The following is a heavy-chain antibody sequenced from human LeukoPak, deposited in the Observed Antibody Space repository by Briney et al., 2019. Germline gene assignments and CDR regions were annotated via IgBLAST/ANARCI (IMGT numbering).Heavy chain of an antibody. Sequence: GGSLRLSCAASGFTFSSYAMSWVRQAPGKGLEWVSAISGSGGSTYYADSVKGRFTISRDNSKNTLYLQMNSLRAEYTAVYYYAKAWEVLGYYYYMDVWGKGTTVTVSS. CDR2: ISGSGGST. J-gene: IGHJ6*03. CDR1: GFTFSSYA. V-gene: IGHV3-23*01. D-gene: IGHD1-26*01. CDR3: AKAWEVLGYYYYMDV.